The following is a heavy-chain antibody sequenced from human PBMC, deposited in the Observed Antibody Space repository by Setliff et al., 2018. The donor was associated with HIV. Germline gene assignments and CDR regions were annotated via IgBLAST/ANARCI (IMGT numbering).Heavy chain of an antibody. D-gene: IGHD2-15*01. CDR1: DASISVGTYY. Sequence: PSETLSLTCSVSDASISVGTYYWSWIRQPAGKGLEWIGHVYTSGSTSGSTNYNPSLKSRVTISVDMSKNQFSLNLNSVTAADTAVYYCVRHHDSDFSGDPDWFDPWGQGTLVTVSS. CDR2: VYTSGSTSGST. J-gene: IGHJ5*02. V-gene: IGHV4-61*09. CDR3: VRHHDSDFSGDPDWFDP.